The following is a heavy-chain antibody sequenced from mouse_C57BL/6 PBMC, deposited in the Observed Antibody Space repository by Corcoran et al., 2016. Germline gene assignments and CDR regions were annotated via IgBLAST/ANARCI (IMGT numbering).Heavy chain of an antibody. CDR2: INTYSGVP. CDR1: GYTFTTYG. CDR3: ARVNGNYEGFAY. Sequence: QIQLVQYGPELKKPGETVKISCKASGYTFTTYGMSWVKQAPGKGLKWMGWINTYSGVPTYADDFKGRFAFSLETSASTAYLQINNLKNEDTATYFCARVNGNYEGFAYWGQGTLVTVSA. D-gene: IGHD2-1*01. J-gene: IGHJ3*01. V-gene: IGHV9-3*01.